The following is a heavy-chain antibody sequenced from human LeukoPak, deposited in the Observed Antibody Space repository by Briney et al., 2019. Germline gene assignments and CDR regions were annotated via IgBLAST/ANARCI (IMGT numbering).Heavy chain of an antibody. V-gene: IGHV3-30-3*01. J-gene: IGHJ3*02. Sequence: PGGSLRLSCAASGFTFSSYAMHWVRQAPGKGLEWVAVISYDGSNKYYADSVKGRFTISRENSKNTLYLQMNSLRAEDTAVYYCARDRGLTTLIPDAFDIWGQGTMVTVSS. CDR3: ARDRGLTTLIPDAFDI. D-gene: IGHD4-11*01. CDR1: GFTFSSYA. CDR2: ISYDGSNK.